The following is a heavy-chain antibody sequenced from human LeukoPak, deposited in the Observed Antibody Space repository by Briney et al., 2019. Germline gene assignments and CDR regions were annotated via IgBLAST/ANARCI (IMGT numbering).Heavy chain of an antibody. D-gene: IGHD3-22*01. CDR1: GGSISNYY. J-gene: IGHJ3*01. CDR2: IYSTGSA. Sequence: PSETLSLTCTVSGGSISNYYWSWIRQPPGKGLEWIAYIYSTGSAIYNPSLRSRVTISVDTSKNQFSLKLSSVTAADTAVYFCARWPMTNLAFDVWGQGTMVTVS. V-gene: IGHV4-59*01. CDR3: ARWPMTNLAFDV.